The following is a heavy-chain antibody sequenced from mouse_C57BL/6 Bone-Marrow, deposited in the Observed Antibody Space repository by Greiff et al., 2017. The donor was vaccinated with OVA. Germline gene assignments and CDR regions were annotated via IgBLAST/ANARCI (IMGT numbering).Heavy chain of an antibody. CDR3: ARSPYYYGSTWFAY. J-gene: IGHJ3*01. CDR2: IHPNSGST. D-gene: IGHD1-1*01. CDR1: GYTFTSYW. V-gene: IGHV1-64*01. Sequence: QVQLKESGAELVKPGASVKLSCKASGYTFTSYWMHWVKQRPGQGLEWIGMIHPNSGSTNYNEKFKSKATLTVDKSSSTAYMQLSSLTSEDSAVYYCARSPYYYGSTWFAYWGQGTLVTVSA.